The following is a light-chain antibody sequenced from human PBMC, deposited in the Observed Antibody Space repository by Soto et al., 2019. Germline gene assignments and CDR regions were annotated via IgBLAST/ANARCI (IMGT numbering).Light chain of an antibody. CDR2: EVS. CDR1: SSDVGDYKF. CDR3: SSYAGNNNVV. V-gene: IGLV2-8*01. J-gene: IGLJ2*01. Sequence: QSALTQPPSASGSPGQSVTISCTGTSSDVGDYKFVSWYQQHPGKAPKLMIYEVSRRPSGVPDRFSGSKSGNTASLTVSGLQAEDEADYYCSSYAGNNNVVFGWGTQLTVL.